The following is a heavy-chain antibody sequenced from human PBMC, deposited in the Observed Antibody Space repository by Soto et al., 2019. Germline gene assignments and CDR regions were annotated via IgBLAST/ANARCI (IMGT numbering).Heavy chain of an antibody. Sequence: GGSLRLSCAASGFTFSSYWMSWVRQAPGKGLEWVANIKQDGSEKYYVDSVKGRFTITRNDAKNSLYLQMNSLRAEDTAVYYCARDHDYEDYWGQGTLVTVSS. D-gene: IGHD4-17*01. CDR3: ARDHDYEDY. CDR1: GFTFSSYW. V-gene: IGHV3-7*01. J-gene: IGHJ4*02. CDR2: IKQDGSEK.